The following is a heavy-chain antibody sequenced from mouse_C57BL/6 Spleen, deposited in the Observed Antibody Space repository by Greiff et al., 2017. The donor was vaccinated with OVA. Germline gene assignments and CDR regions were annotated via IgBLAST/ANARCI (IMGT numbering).Heavy chain of an antibody. Sequence: VQLQQPGAELVKPGASVKLSWKASGYTFTSYWMQWVKQRPGQGLEWIGEIDPSDSYTNYNQKFKGKATLTVDTSSSTAYMQLSSLTSEDSAVYYCARRGELGPNYYAMDYWRQGTSVTVSS. CDR3: ARRGELGPNYYAMDY. CDR1: GYTFTSYW. D-gene: IGHD4-1*01. J-gene: IGHJ4*01. CDR2: IDPSDSYT. V-gene: IGHV1-50*01.